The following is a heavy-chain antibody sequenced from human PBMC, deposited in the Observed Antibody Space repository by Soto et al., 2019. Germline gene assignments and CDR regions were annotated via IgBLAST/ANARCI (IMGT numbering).Heavy chain of an antibody. J-gene: IGHJ4*02. D-gene: IGHD3-10*01. V-gene: IGHV4-4*07. Sequence: SETLSLTCTVSGGSISSYYWSWIRQPAGKGLEWIGRIYTSGSTNYNPSLKSRVTMSVDTSKNQFSLKLSSVTAADTAVYYCARMTMVRGVILDDPYYFDYWGQGTLVTVSS. CDR1: GGSISSYY. CDR3: ARMTMVRGVILDDPYYFDY. CDR2: IYTSGST.